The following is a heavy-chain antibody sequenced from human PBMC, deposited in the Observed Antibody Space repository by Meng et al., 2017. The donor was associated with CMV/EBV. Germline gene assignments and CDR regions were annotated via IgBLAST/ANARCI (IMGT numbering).Heavy chain of an antibody. CDR2: IYYSDSI. CDR1: GASISCISTD. CDR3: SRVGYYYERGLDY. Sequence: QETLPGWVNLSHTPSRTRTVSGASISCISTDYGLTRAPPRKGLGGIGSIYYSDSIYYHTSLKSRVTITVDTYKTQFSLTLSSATAADTDVYYCSRVGYYYERGLDYWGQGTLVTVSS. D-gene: IGHD3-22*01. J-gene: IGHJ4*02. V-gene: IGHV4-39*07.